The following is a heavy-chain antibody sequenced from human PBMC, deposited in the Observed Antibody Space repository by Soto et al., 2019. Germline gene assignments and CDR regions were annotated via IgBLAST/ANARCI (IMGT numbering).Heavy chain of an antibody. CDR2: ISGGGDGT. CDR3: EKKGLGSLKTFCSNSDCHYAFDL. V-gene: IGHV3-23*01. J-gene: IGHJ3*01. D-gene: IGHD2-8*01. CDR1: GFTFINYA. Sequence: EVQLLESGGGLVQPGGSLRLSCAASGFTFINYAMIWVRQAPGKGLEWVSTISGGGDGTYYADSVKGHFTISRDNSKNTLCLQMNSLRAEDTAIYYCEKKGLGSLKTFCSNSDCHYAFDLWGQGTVVTVSS.